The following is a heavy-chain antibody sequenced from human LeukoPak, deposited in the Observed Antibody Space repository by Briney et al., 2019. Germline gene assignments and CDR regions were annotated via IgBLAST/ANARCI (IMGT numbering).Heavy chain of an antibody. J-gene: IGHJ4*02. CDR3: ARHAQQWLVWYYFDY. CDR1: GGSISSYY. D-gene: IGHD6-19*01. Sequence: KASETLSLTCTVSGGSISSYYWSWIRQPPGKGPEWIGYIYYSGSTNYNPSLQSRVTISVDTSKNQFSLKLSSVTAADTAVYYCARHAQQWLVWYYFDYWGQGTLVTVSS. V-gene: IGHV4-59*08. CDR2: IYYSGST.